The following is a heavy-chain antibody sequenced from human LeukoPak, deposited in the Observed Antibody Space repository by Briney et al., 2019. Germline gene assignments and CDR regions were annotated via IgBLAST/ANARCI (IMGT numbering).Heavy chain of an antibody. CDR1: RYTFTDYY. V-gene: IGHV1-2*02. CDR2: IDNNRKEI. D-gene: IGHD3-16*01. CDR3: MKLMGGPQ. Sequence: AADKVSCKASRYTFTDYYLHWVRQAPGQGPEWMGWIDNNRKEINFAQKFQGSVTMTRATSISTAYMELSGMRSDDTAVYYCMKLMGGPQWGQGTLGTLSS. J-gene: IGHJ4*02.